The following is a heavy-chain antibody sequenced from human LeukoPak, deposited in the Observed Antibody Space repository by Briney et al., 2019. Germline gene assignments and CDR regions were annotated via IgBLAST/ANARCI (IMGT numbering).Heavy chain of an antibody. V-gene: IGHV4-34*01. CDR3: ARLPLAAAGRHYYYYMDV. CDR1: GGSFSGYY. J-gene: IGHJ6*03. Sequence: PSETLSLTCAVYGGSFSGYYWSWIRQPPGKGLEWIGEINHSGSTNYNPSLKSRVTISVDTSKNQFSLKLSYVTAADTAVYYCARLPLAAAGRHYYYYMDVWGKGTTVTVSS. D-gene: IGHD6-13*01. CDR2: INHSGST.